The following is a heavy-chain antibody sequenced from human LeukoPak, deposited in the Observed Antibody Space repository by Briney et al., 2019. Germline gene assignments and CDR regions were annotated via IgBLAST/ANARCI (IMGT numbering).Heavy chain of an antibody. CDR1: GLTVSSNC. D-gene: IGHD6-19*01. CDR2: IYSGGST. CDR3: ARDTGIAVAGSNY. J-gene: IGHJ4*02. Sequence: PGGSLRLSCAASGLTVSSNCMSWVRQAPGKGLEWVSVIYSGGSTYYADSVKGRFTISRDNSKNTLYLQMNSLRAEDTAVYYCARDTGIAVAGSNYWGQGTLVTVSS. V-gene: IGHV3-53*01.